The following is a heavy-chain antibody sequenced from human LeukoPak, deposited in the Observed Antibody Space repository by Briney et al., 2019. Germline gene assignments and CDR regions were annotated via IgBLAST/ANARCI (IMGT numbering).Heavy chain of an antibody. CDR2: IIPILGIA. CDR1: GGTFSSYA. CDR3: ARGSVVVVAATSYSYYGMDV. J-gene: IGHJ6*04. Sequence: SVKVSCKASGGTFSSYAISWVRQAPGHGLEGRGRIIPILGIANYAQKFQGRVTIPAHKSPRTAYMALSSLRSEDTAVYYCARGSVVVVAATSYSYYGMDVWGKGTTVTVSS. D-gene: IGHD2-15*01. V-gene: IGHV1-69*04.